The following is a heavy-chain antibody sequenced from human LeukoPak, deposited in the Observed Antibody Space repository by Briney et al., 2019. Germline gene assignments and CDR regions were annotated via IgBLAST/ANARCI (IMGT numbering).Heavy chain of an antibody. Sequence: GGSLRLSCAASGFTFSSYGLHWVRQAPGRGLEWVAVISYDGSNKYYADSVKGRFTISRDNSKNTLYLQMNSLRAEDTAVYYCARVGVAVAGTYWGQGTLVTVSS. CDR2: ISYDGSNK. J-gene: IGHJ4*02. CDR1: GFTFSSYG. CDR3: ARVGVAVAGTY. D-gene: IGHD6-19*01. V-gene: IGHV3-30*03.